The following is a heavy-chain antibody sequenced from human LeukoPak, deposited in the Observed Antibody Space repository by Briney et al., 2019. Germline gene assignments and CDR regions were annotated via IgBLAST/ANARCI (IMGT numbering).Heavy chain of an antibody. Sequence: ASVKVSCKASGYTFTTYYMHWVRQAPGQGLEWMGIINPSSGSTSYAQKFQGRVTMTRDTSTSTVYMELSSLRSEGTAIYYCARVLGAHRYGSIDHWGQGTLVTVSS. CDR1: GYTFTTYY. CDR3: ARVLGAHRYGSIDH. D-gene: IGHD5-18*01. CDR2: INPSSGST. V-gene: IGHV1-46*01. J-gene: IGHJ4*02.